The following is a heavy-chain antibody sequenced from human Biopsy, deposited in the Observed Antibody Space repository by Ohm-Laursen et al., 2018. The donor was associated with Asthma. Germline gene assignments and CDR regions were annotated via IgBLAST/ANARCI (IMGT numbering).Heavy chain of an antibody. Sequence: ASVKVSSKTSGYTFNSAGITWVRQAPGQGLEWMGWISVYNGNTKVAQKLQDRVTMITDTSTSTAYMELRSLRSDDTAVYFCARAVDYSHYYGIDVWGQGTTVNVS. J-gene: IGHJ6*02. V-gene: IGHV1-18*01. D-gene: IGHD3-10*01. CDR1: GYTFNSAG. CDR2: ISVYNGNT. CDR3: ARAVDYSHYYGIDV.